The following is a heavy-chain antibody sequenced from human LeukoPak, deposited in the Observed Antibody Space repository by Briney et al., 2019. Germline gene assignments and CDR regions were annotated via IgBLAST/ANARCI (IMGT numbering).Heavy chain of an antibody. CDR2: ISGSGSTI. J-gene: IGHJ6*04. CDR3: AELGITMIGGV. CDR1: GFTFTNYG. V-gene: IGHV3-48*04. D-gene: IGHD3-10*02. Sequence: GGSLRLSCAASGFTFTNYGMSWVRQAPGKGLEWVSAISGSGSTIYYADSVKGRFTISRDNAKNSLYLQMNSLRAEDTAVYYCAELGITMIGGVWGKGTTVTISS.